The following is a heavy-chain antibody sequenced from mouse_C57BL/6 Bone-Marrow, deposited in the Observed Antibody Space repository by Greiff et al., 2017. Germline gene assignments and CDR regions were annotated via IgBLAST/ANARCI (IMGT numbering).Heavy chain of an antibody. CDR1: GSSFNTYA. D-gene: IGHD1-1*01. CDR2: IRSKSNNYAT. J-gene: IGHJ1*03. V-gene: IGHV10-1*01. Sequence: EVQLQQSGGGLVQPKGSLKLSCAASGSSFNTYAMNWVRQAPGKGLEWVARIRSKSNNYATYYADSVKDRFTISRDDSESMLYLQLNNLKTEDTAMYYCVGITTVVADWYFDVWGTGTTVTVSS. CDR3: VGITTVVADWYFDV.